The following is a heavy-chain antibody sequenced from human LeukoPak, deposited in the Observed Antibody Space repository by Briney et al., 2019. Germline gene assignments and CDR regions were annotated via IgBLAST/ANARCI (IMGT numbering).Heavy chain of an antibody. V-gene: IGHV3-23*01. Sequence: GGSLRLSCAASGFTFTTYSMTWVRQAPGKGLEWVSTINLGGITTYYADSVKGRFTISRDNSKNTVSLQMDSLRADDTAVYYCAKDRAGTPWADWGQGTLVTVSS. CDR3: AKDRAGTPWAD. J-gene: IGHJ4*02. CDR1: GFTFTTYS. D-gene: IGHD1-1*01. CDR2: INLGGITT.